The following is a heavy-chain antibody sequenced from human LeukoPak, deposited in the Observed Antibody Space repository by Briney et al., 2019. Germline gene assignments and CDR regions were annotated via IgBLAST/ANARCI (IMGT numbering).Heavy chain of an antibody. D-gene: IGHD3-9*01. CDR2: IVVGSGNT. J-gene: IGHJ6*02. V-gene: IGHV1-58*02. CDR3: AAEGRPLDILTGYYYYGMDV. Sequence: SVKVSCKASGFTFTSSAMQWVRPARGQRLEWIGGIVVGSGNTNYAQKFQERVTITRDMSTSTAYMELSSLRYEDTAVYYCAAEGRPLDILTGYYYYGMDVWGQGTTVTVSS. CDR1: GFTFTSSA.